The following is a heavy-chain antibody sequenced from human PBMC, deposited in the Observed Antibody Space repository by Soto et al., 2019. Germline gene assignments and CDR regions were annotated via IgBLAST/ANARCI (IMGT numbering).Heavy chain of an antibody. CDR1: GGTFSSYS. J-gene: IGHJ4*02. CDR3: AREHSSGWQYYFDY. Sequence: SVKVSCKASGGTFSSYSISWVRQAPGQGLEWMGGIIPIFGTANYAQKFQGRVTIIADESTSTAYMELSSLRSEDTAVYYCAREHSSGWQYYFDYWGQGTLVTVSS. CDR2: IIPIFGTA. V-gene: IGHV1-69*13. D-gene: IGHD6-19*01.